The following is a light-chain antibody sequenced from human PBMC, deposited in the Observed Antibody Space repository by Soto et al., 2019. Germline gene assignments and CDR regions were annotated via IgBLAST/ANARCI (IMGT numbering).Light chain of an antibody. J-gene: IGLJ1*01. CDR1: SSDVGGYNY. V-gene: IGLV2-11*03. Sequence: GASSDVGGYNYVSWYQQYPGKAPKLMIYDVTKRSAGVPDRFSGSKSGNTASLTISGLQTEDEADYYCSSYAGTYTFGVFGTGTKVTVL. CDR2: DVT. CDR3: SSYAGTYTFGV.